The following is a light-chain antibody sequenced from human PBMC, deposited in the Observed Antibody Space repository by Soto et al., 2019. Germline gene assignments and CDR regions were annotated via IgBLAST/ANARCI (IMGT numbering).Light chain of an antibody. V-gene: IGKV3-20*01. Sequence: ALTQSPGTLSSSPGELATLSCRASHTVRNNNLAWYQQKHCQAPMLLIFDVSSRTSGMPDRFSGGCSGTDFTLTISRLLPEDFAVTYCRQFSSYPLTFGGGTKLDIK. CDR1: HTVRNNN. J-gene: IGKJ4*01. CDR2: DVS. CDR3: RQFSSYPLT.